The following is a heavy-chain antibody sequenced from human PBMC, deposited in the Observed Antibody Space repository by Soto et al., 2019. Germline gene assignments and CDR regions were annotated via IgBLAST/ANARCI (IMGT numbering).Heavy chain of an antibody. Sequence: SSVNGSCKAAGYSFTSYDINWVRHATEQGLEWMGWMNPNSGNTGYAQKFQGRVTMTRNTSISTAYMELSSLRSEDTAVYYCAIRSSWYGYYYYYMDVWGKGTTVTVSS. J-gene: IGHJ6*03. CDR3: AIRSSWYGYYYYYMDV. D-gene: IGHD6-13*01. CDR1: GYSFTSYD. CDR2: MNPNSGNT. V-gene: IGHV1-8*01.